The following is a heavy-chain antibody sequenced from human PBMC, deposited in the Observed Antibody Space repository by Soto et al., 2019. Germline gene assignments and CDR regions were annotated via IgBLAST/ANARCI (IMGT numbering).Heavy chain of an antibody. Sequence: ASVKVSCKASGNTFTNYYIHWVRQAPGQGLEWMGTTNPSGGHTTYAQKFLGRVTMTRDTSTSTLYMELTSLRSEDTAVYYCARVGQIYYYYYGMDVWGQGTTVTVSS. CDR2: TNPSGGHT. CDR1: GNTFTNYY. V-gene: IGHV1-46*01. CDR3: ARVGQIYYYYYGMDV. J-gene: IGHJ6*02.